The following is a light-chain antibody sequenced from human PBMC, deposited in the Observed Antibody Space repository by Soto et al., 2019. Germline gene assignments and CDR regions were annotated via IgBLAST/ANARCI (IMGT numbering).Light chain of an antibody. CDR1: SSDVGGYNY. J-gene: IGLJ1*01. Sequence: QSALTQPPSASGSPGQSVTISCTGTSSDVGGYNYVSWYQQHPGKAPKLMISEVSKRPSGVPVRFSGSKSGNTASLTVSGLQAEDEADYYCSSYAGGNNPFVFGTGTKVTVL. V-gene: IGLV2-8*01. CDR2: EVS. CDR3: SSYAGGNNPFV.